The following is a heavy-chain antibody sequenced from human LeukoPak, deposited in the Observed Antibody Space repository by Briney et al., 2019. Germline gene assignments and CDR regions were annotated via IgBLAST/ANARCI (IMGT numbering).Heavy chain of an antibody. Sequence: SETLSLTCTVSGASISSSFWSWIRQPPGKGLEWIGYVTYSGNTNYSPSLKSRVIISIDTSKKQFSLKLSSVTAADTAVYYCARRKYSSSWNDYWGQGTLVTVSS. D-gene: IGHD6-13*01. J-gene: IGHJ4*02. CDR3: ARRKYSSSWNDY. CDR1: GASISSSF. V-gene: IGHV4-59*08. CDR2: VTYSGNT.